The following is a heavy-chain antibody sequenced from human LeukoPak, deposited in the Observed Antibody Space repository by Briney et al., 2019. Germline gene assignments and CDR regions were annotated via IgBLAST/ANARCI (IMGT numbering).Heavy chain of an antibody. D-gene: IGHD3-10*01. J-gene: IGHJ4*02. CDR3: ATTEFLDH. Sequence: GGSLRLSCAASGFTFSTYSMNWVRQAPGKGLEWISYISNSSNTIYYADSVKGRFTISRDNAKNSLFLQMNSLRVEDTAVYYCATTEFLDHWGQGTLVSVSS. V-gene: IGHV3-48*01. CDR1: GFTFSTYS. CDR2: ISNSSNTI.